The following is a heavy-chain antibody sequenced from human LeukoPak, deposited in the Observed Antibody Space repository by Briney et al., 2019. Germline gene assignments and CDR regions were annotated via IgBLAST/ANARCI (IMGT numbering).Heavy chain of an antibody. CDR2: INTDGSST. D-gene: IGHD6-13*01. CDR3: ARDRVAAASFDAFDI. Sequence: GRSLRLSCAASGFTFSSYWMHWVRQAPGKGLVWVSRINTDGSSTSYADSVKGRFTISRDNAKNTLYLQMNSLRAEDTAVYYCARDRVAAASFDAFDIWGQGTMVTVSS. CDR1: GFTFSSYW. V-gene: IGHV3-74*01. J-gene: IGHJ3*02.